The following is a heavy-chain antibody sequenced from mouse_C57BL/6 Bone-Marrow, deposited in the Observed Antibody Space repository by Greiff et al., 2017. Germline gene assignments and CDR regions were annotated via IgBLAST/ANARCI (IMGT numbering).Heavy chain of an antibody. Sequence: QVQLKESGPGLVAPSQRLSISCTVSGFSLTSYGVDWVRQPPGKGLEWMGVIWGGGSTNYNSALMSRMSISKDNAKSQVFLKMNSLQTADTAMYYCAKHGDSVEYFDVWGTGTTVTVSS. J-gene: IGHJ1*03. CDR1: GFSLTSYG. CDR3: AKHGDSVEYFDV. CDR2: IWGGGST. V-gene: IGHV2-9*01.